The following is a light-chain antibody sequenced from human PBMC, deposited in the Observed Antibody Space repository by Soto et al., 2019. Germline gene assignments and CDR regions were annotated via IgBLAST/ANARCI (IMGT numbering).Light chain of an antibody. CDR2: AAS. V-gene: IGKV1-39*01. Sequence: DIQMTQSPSSLSASVGDRVTITCRASQSISSYLNWYQQKPGKAPKLLIYAASSLQSGVPSRFSGSGSGTDFTLTISSLQPEDSATYYCQQSYSTPPWTCGQGTKVELK. CDR1: QSISSY. J-gene: IGKJ1*01. CDR3: QQSYSTPPWT.